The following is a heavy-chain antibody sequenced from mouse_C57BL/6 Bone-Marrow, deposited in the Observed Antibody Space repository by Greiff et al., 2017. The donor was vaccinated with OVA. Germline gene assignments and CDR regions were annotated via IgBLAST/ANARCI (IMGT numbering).Heavy chain of an antibody. CDR2: IYPGSGNT. D-gene: IGHD1-1*01. CDR1: GYTFTDYY. Sequence: VQLQQSGAELVRPGASVKLSCKASGYTFTDYYINWVKQRPGQGLEWIARIYPGSGNTYYNEKFKGKATLTAEKSSSTAYMQLSSLTSEDSAVYFGARDGSSYRWFAYWGQGTLVTVSA. J-gene: IGHJ3*01. V-gene: IGHV1-76*01. CDR3: ARDGSSYRWFAY.